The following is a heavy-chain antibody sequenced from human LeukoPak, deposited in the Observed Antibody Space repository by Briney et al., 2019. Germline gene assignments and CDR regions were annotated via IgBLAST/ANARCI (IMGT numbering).Heavy chain of an antibody. CDR3: ARASPYGGNPQYYFDY. V-gene: IGHV1-69*13. Sequence: GASVKVSCKASGGTFSSYAISWVRQAPGQGLEWMGGIIPIFGTANYAQKFQGRVTITADESTSTAYMELSSLRSEDTAVYYCARASPYGGNPQYYFDYWGQGTLVTVSS. CDR2: IIPIFGTA. CDR1: GGTFSSYA. J-gene: IGHJ4*02. D-gene: IGHD4-23*01.